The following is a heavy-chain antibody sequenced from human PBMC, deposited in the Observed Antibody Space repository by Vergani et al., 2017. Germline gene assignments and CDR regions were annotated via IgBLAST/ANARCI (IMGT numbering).Heavy chain of an antibody. J-gene: IGHJ5*01. V-gene: IGHV2-70*04. D-gene: IGHD3-10*01. CDR3: LRSSGRTITCHSKACWFDS. CDR2: IDWDNTK. CDR1: GFSLSSGGMR. Sequence: QVTLKESGPALVKPTQTLTLTCSLSGFSLSSGGMRVSWIRQPPGKALEWLARIDWDNTKVYSSSLKSRLFISKDISKNEVDLTMINMDPVDTATYYCLRSSGRTITCHSKACWFDSWGQGILVTVSS.